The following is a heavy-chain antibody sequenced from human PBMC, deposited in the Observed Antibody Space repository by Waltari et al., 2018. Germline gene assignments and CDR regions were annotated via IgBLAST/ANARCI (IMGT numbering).Heavy chain of an antibody. V-gene: IGHV3-7*01. CDR2: IKQDGIEK. D-gene: IGHD3-3*01. J-gene: IGHJ4*02. CDR3: ARNNGDDFWSGYRYYFDY. CDR1: GVRFRNYW. Sequence: EVQLVESGGGLVQPGGSLRLSCPGSGVRFRNYWMTWVRQAPGKGLEWVSNIKQDGIEKYYMGSVEGRFTISRDNAKNSLYLQMNSLRAEDTAVYYCARNNGDDFWSGYRYYFDYWGQGTLVTVSS.